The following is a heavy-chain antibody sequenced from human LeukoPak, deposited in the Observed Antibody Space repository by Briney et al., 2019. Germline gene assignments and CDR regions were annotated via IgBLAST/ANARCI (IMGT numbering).Heavy chain of an antibody. CDR1: GFTVSSHW. Sequence: GGSLRLSCAASGFTVSSHWMHWVRQAPGKGLVWVSRIYGDTYYGDSVKGRFTISRDNAKNTLYLQMDSLRPEDTAVYYCARGSGSYGLWDYWGQGTLVTVSS. D-gene: IGHD1-26*01. CDR2: IYGDT. CDR3: ARGSGSYGLWDY. J-gene: IGHJ4*02. V-gene: IGHV3-74*01.